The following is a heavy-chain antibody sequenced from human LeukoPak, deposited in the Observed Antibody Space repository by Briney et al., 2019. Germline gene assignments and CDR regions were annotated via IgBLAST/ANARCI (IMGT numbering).Heavy chain of an antibody. CDR1: GFNFRAYW. J-gene: IGHJ4*02. Sequence: PGGSLRLSCTTSGFNFRAYWMAWVRQAPGKGLEWIGYIYYSGSTNYNPSLKSRVTISVDTSKNQFSLKLSSVTAADTAVYYCARDRPGGSSLDYWGQGTLVTVSS. V-gene: IGHV4-59*01. D-gene: IGHD6-13*01. CDR2: IYYSGST. CDR3: ARDRPGGSSLDY.